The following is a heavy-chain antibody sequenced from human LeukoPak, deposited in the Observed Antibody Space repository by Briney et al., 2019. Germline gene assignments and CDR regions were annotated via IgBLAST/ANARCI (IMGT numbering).Heavy chain of an antibody. D-gene: IGHD4-17*01. CDR3: AKLQADYDFAY. CDR1: GLTLSNYA. J-gene: IGHJ4*02. Sequence: PGRSVRLSCAASGLTLSNYAINWVSQPPGRGLEGVSDVTGGGDITVYADSVKGSFTITRDNSHNTLYLQMNSLRVEDTAVYYCAKLQADYDFAYWGQGTLVTVSS. V-gene: IGHV3-23*01. CDR2: VTGGGDIT.